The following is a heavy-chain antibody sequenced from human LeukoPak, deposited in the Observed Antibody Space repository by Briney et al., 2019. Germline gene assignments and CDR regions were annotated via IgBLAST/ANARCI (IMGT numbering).Heavy chain of an antibody. CDR2: IYYSGST. CDR1: GGSISSYY. V-gene: IGHV4-39*01. Sequence: SETLSLTCTVSGGSISSYYWSWIRQPPGKGLEWIGSIYYSGSTYYNPSLKSRVTISVDTSKNQFSLKLSSVTAADTAVFYCARHSNYYDILTGYDLSSFDYWGQGTLVTVSS. CDR3: ARHSNYYDILTGYDLSSFDY. D-gene: IGHD3-9*01. J-gene: IGHJ4*02.